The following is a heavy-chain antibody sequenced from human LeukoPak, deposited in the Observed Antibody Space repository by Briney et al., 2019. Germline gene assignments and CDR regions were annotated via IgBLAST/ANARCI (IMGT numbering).Heavy chain of an antibody. J-gene: IGHJ4*02. D-gene: IGHD6-13*01. CDR1: GFTFSSYE. Sequence: PGGSLRLSCAASGFTFSSYEMNWVRQAPGKGLEWVSYISSSGSTIYYADSVKGRFTISRDNAKNSLYLQMNSLRADDTAVYYCAREDRGYSGPDGYWGQGTLVTVSS. CDR2: ISSSGSTI. CDR3: AREDRGYSGPDGY. V-gene: IGHV3-48*03.